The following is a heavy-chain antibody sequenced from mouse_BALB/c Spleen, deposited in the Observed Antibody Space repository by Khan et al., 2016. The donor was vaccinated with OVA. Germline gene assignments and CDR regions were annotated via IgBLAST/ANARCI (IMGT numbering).Heavy chain of an antibody. D-gene: IGHD1-1*01. CDR1: GFTFSSYT. Sequence: EVELVESGGDLVQPGGSLKLSCAASGFTFSSYTMSWVRQTPEKRLEWVAFISNGGGSSYYLDTVKGRFTISRDNAKNTLYLQMSSLKSEDTAMYCCARHSTTEYDYVMDYWGQGTSVTVAS. V-gene: IGHV5-12-2*01. CDR3: ARHSTTEYDYVMDY. CDR2: ISNGGGSS. J-gene: IGHJ4*01.